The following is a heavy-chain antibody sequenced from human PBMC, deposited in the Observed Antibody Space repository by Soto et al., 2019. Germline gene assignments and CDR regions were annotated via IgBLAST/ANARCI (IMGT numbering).Heavy chain of an antibody. J-gene: IGHJ5*02. CDR1: GGSISSYY. CDR3: ARESIAAAGTNWFDP. CDR2: IYYSGST. Sequence: PSETLSLTCTVSGGSISSYYWSWIRQPPGKGLEWIGYIYYSGSTNYNPSLKSRVTISVDTSKNQFSLKLSSVTAADTAVYYRARESIAAAGTNWFDPWGQGTLVTVSS. V-gene: IGHV4-59*01. D-gene: IGHD6-13*01.